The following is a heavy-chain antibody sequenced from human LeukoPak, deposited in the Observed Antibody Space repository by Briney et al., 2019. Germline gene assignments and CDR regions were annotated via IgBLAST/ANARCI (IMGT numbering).Heavy chain of an antibody. D-gene: IGHD1-1*01. J-gene: IGHJ5*02. CDR2: IYHSGST. CDR1: GGSISSGGYY. CDR3: ARQRFLSSTTGTPNWFDP. V-gene: IGHV4-30-2*01. Sequence: SETLSLTCTVSGGSISSGGYYWSWIRQPPGKGLEWIGYIYHSGSTYYNPSLKSRVTISVDRSKNQFSLKLSSVTAADTAVYYCARQRFLSSTTGTPNWFDPWGQGTLVTVSS.